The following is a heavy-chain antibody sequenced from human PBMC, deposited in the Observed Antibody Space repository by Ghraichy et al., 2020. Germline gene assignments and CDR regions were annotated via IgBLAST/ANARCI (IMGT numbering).Heavy chain of an antibody. D-gene: IGHD2-2*01. CDR3: ARQGYCSSTSCYLVDY. CDR2: ISAYNGNT. CDR1: GYTFTSYG. V-gene: IGHV1-18*01. J-gene: IGHJ4*02. Sequence: ASVKVSCKASGYTFTSYGISWVRQAPGQGLEWMGWISAYNGNTNYAQKLQGRVTMTTDTSTSTAYMELRSLRSDDTAVYYCARQGYCSSTSCYLVDYWGQGTLVTVSS.